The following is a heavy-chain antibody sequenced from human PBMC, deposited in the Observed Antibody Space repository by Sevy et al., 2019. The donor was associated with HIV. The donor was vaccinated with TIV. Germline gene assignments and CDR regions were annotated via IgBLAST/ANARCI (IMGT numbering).Heavy chain of an antibody. Sequence: GESLKISCKGSGYSFSDYWVGWVRQMPGKGLEWMGIIYPGDSDTTYSPAFQGQVTISADKSISTAYLQWSSLKASDTAIYYWARGARGTLPSYYYYTMDVWGQGTTVTVSS. J-gene: IGHJ6*02. CDR2: IYPGDSDT. V-gene: IGHV5-51*01. CDR3: ARGARGTLPSYYYYTMDV. D-gene: IGHD1-1*01. CDR1: GYSFSDYW.